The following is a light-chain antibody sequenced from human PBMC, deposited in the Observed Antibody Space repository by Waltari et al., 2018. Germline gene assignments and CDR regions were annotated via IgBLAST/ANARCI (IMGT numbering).Light chain of an antibody. V-gene: IGKV3-15*01. CDR3: QQYNNWPRT. Sequence: EIVMTQSPATLSVSPGERATLSCRASQSIRSNLAWYRQKPGQAPRLLIYGASTRATGIPARCSGSGSGTDFTLTISSLQSEDFAVYYCQQYNNWPRTFGQGTKVEIK. J-gene: IGKJ1*01. CDR1: QSIRSN. CDR2: GAS.